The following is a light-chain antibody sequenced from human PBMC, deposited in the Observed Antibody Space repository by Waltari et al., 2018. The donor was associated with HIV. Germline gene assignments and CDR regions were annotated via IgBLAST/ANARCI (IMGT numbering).Light chain of an antibody. V-gene: IGKV3-15*01. CDR3: QQYDNWPPWT. J-gene: IGKJ1*01. Sequence: EIVMTQSPATLSVSPGERATLSCRASQSIAKNLAWYQQKPGQAPRLLIYGVSTSATCIPARFSGSGSWTEFTLTISSLQSEDFAVYYCQQYDNWPPWTFGQGTKVEI. CDR2: GVS. CDR1: QSIAKN.